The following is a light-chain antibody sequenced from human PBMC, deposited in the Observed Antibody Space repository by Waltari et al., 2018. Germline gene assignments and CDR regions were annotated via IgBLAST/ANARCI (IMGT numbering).Light chain of an antibody. J-gene: IGKJ1*01. Sequence: EIVLTQSPGTLSLSPGERATLSCRASQSFTRYLAWYQHRPGQAPRPLIYDASTRAAGVADRFSGSGSWTDFSLTISRLEPEDFAVYYCQHYVSLPVTFGQGTRVEIK. CDR1: QSFTRY. CDR2: DAS. V-gene: IGKV3-20*01. CDR3: QHYVSLPVT.